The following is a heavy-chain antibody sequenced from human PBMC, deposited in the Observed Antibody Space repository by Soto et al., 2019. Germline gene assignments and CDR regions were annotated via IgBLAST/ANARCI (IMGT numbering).Heavy chain of an antibody. CDR3: YLATFGGGGY. D-gene: IGHD3-16*01. J-gene: IGHJ4*02. CDR2: LWYDGSNK. Sequence: QVQLVESGGGVVQPGRSLRLSCAASGFTFSSYGMHWVRQAPGKGLEWVAVLWYDGSNKYYADSVKGRFTISRDNSKKKLYLQMNSLRAGDTAGYYCYLATFGGGGYWGQGTLVTVSS. V-gene: IGHV3-33*01. CDR1: GFTFSSYG.